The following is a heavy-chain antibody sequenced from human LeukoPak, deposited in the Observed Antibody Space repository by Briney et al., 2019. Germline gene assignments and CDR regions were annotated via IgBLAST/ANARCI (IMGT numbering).Heavy chain of an antibody. CDR1: GLTVSSNY. CDR2: ISGRGDII. D-gene: IGHD1-26*01. CDR3: AKDGPQWGSYFDF. J-gene: IGHJ4*02. V-gene: IGHV3-23*01. Sequence: GGSLRLSCAASGLTVSSNYMSWVRQAPGKGLEWVSSISGRGDIINYADSVKGRFTISRDNYRNTVYLQMNSLRVDDTAVYYCAKDGPQWGSYFDFWGQGTLVTVSS.